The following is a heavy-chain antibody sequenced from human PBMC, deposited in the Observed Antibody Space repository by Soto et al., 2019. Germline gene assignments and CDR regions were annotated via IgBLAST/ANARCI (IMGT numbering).Heavy chain of an antibody. CDR3: ARATGDRWFFDL. CDR2: VHHSEST. J-gene: IGHJ2*01. D-gene: IGHD7-27*01. Sequence: TSETLSLTCAVSGGSINVTNWWTWVRQPPGKGLEWIGEVHHSESTNYNPSVRSRATISVDRSKNHFSLRLTSVTAADTAFYYCARATGDRWFFDLWGRGALVTVSS. V-gene: IGHV4-4*02. CDR1: GGSINVTNW.